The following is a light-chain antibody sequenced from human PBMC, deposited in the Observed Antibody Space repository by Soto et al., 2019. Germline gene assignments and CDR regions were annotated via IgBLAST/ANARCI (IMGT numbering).Light chain of an antibody. CDR1: ISDVGGYNY. Sequence: QSALTQPPSASGSPGQSVTISCTGTISDVGGYNYVSWYQQHPDKAPKIIIYEVSKRPSGVPDRFSGSKSGNTASLTVSGSQAEDEADYYCSSYGGYNNVIFGGGTKLTVL. J-gene: IGLJ2*01. CDR2: EVS. V-gene: IGLV2-8*01. CDR3: SSYGGYNNVI.